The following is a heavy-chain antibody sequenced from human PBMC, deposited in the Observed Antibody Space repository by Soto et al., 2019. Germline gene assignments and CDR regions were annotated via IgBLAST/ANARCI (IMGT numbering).Heavy chain of an antibody. V-gene: IGHV4-30-2*01. CDR2: IYHSGST. D-gene: IGHD3-10*01. CDR3: TNSGSYYGMDV. Sequence: SETLSLTCAVSVAPLAGGGSPWAWIRQPPGKGLEWIGYIYHSGSTYYNPSLKSRVTISVDRSKNQFSLKLSSVTAADTAVYYCTNSGSYYGMDVWGQGTTVTVS. CDR1: VAPLAGGGSP. J-gene: IGHJ6*02.